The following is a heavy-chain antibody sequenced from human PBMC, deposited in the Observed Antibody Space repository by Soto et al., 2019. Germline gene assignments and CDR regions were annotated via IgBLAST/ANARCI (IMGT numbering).Heavy chain of an antibody. Sequence: SLRLSCATSVCTFSSYAMSWVRQAPGKGLEWVSAISGSGGSTYYADSVKGRFTISRDNSKNTLYLQMNSLRAEDTAVYYCAKDGDCSGGSCYYYYYGMDVWGQGTTVTVS. J-gene: IGHJ6*02. CDR1: VCTFSSYA. V-gene: IGHV3-23*01. D-gene: IGHD2-15*01. CDR3: AKDGDCSGGSCYYYYYGMDV. CDR2: ISGSGGST.